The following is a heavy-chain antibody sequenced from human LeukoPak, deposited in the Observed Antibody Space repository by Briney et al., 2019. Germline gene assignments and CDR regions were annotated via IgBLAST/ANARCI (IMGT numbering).Heavy chain of an antibody. D-gene: IGHD7-27*01. CDR2: IYSGGST. CDR1: GFTVSRNY. CDR3: ARDPNWGYFDY. J-gene: IGHJ4*02. V-gene: IGHV3-66*01. Sequence: GGSLRLSCAVSGFTVSRNYMSGVRQAPGKGLEWVSVIYSGGSTYYADSVKGRFTISRDNSKNTLFLQMNSLRAEDTAVYYCARDPNWGYFDYWGQGTLVTVSS.